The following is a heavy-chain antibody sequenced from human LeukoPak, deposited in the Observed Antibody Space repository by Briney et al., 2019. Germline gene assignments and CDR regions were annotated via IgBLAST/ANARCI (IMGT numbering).Heavy chain of an antibody. D-gene: IGHD2-15*01. CDR3: AREIVVVVAASGAFDI. V-gene: IGHV3-21*01. CDR2: TSSSSSYI. CDR1: GFTFSSYS. Sequence: PGGSLRLSCAASGFTFSSYSMNWVRQARGKGLEWVSYTSSSSSYIYYADSVNRRFTISGDNANISLYLQMNSLRAEDTAVYYCAREIVVVVAASGAFDIWGQGTMVTVSS. J-gene: IGHJ3*02.